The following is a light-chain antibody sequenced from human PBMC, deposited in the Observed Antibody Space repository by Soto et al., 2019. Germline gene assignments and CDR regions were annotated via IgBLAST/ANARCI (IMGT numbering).Light chain of an antibody. CDR3: CSYGGSYTWV. CDR2: DVS. V-gene: IGLV2-11*01. Sequence: QSALTQPRSVSGSPGQSVTISCTGASGDVGGYNFVSWYQQHPGKAPTLMIFDVSQRPSGVPDRFSGSKSGNTASLTISWLHAEDEADYYCCSYGGSYTWVFGGGTKLTVL. CDR1: SGDVGGYNF. J-gene: IGLJ3*02.